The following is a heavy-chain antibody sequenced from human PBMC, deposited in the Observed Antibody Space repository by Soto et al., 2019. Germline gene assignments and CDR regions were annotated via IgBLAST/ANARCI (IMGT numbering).Heavy chain of an antibody. V-gene: IGHV3-33*01. J-gene: IGHJ6*02. D-gene: IGHD3-10*01. CDR1: GFTFSSYG. CDR3: ARDRGITMVRGVIITYYYYGMDV. Sequence: GGSLRLSCAASGFTFSSYGMHWVRQAPGKGLEWVAVIWYDGSNKYYADSVKGRFTISRDNSKNTLYLQMNSLRAEDTAVYYCARDRGITMVRGVIITYYYYGMDVWGQGTTVTVSS. CDR2: IWYDGSNK.